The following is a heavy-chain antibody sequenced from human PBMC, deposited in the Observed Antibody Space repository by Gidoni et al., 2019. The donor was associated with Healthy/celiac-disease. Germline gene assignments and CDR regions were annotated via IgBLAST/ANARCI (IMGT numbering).Heavy chain of an antibody. CDR1: GGSISSSSYY. CDR2: IYYSGST. D-gene: IGHD3-3*01. V-gene: IGHV4-39*01. CDR3: ASVRVGTIFGEGHWFDP. J-gene: IGHJ5*02. Sequence: QLQLQESGPGLVKPSETLSLTCTVSGGSISSSSYYWGWIRQPPGKGLEWIGSIYYSGSTYYNPSLKSRVTISVDTSKNQFSLKLSSVTAADTAVYYCASVRVGTIFGEGHWFDPWGQGTLVTVSS.